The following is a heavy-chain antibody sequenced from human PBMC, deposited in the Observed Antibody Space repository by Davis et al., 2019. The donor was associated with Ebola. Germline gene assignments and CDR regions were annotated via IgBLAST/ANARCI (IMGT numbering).Heavy chain of an antibody. Sequence: GGSLRLSCAASGFTFNNYWMSWVRQAPGMGLEEVANTRPDGSEKYYVDSVKGRFTISRDNSKNSLYLQMNSLRTEDTALYYCAKDFYDSSGYFFDYWGQGTLVTVSS. CDR1: GFTFNNYW. D-gene: IGHD3-22*01. J-gene: IGHJ4*02. CDR3: AKDFYDSSGYFFDY. V-gene: IGHV3-7*03. CDR2: TRPDGSEK.